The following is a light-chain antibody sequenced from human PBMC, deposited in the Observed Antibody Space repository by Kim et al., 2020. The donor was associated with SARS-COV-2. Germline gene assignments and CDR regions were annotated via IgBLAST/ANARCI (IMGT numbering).Light chain of an antibody. V-gene: IGLV4-69*01. Sequence: SVKRNCTLISGHSSYAIAWHQQQPEKGPRYLMKLNSDGSHSKGDGIPDRFSGSSSGAERYLTISSLQSEDEADYYCQTWGTGTVVFGGGTQLTVL. CDR2: LNSDGSH. CDR3: QTWGTGTVV. CDR1: SGHSSYA. J-gene: IGLJ2*01.